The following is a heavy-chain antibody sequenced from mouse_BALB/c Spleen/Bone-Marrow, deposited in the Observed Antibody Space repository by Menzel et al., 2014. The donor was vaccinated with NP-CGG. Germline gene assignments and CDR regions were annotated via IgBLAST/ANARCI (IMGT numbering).Heavy chain of an antibody. J-gene: IGHJ3*01. D-gene: IGHD2-14*01. CDR2: INPSNGRT. CDR1: GYTFTTYW. Sequence: QVQLQQPGAELVKPGASVKLSCRASGYTFTTYWMHWVKQRPGQGLEWIGEINPSNGRTNYNEKFKSKATLTVDKSSSTAYMQLSSLTSEDSAVYYCARAYGYDAGFAWFVYWGQGTLVTVSA. CDR3: ARAYGYDAGFAWFVY. V-gene: IGHV1S81*02.